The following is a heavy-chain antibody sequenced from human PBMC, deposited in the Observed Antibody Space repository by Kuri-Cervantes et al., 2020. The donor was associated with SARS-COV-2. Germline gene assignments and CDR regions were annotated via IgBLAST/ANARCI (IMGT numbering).Heavy chain of an antibody. V-gene: IGHV5-51*01. CDR3: ASRGYEGYCSSTTCYPNFDS. Sequence: GESLKISCKASGYSFTDYWIGWWRQVPGQGLEWMGIIYPGDSDLRYSPSFHGQVTISADKSISTAYLQWTSLKASDTGIYFCASRGYEGYCSSTTCYPNFDSWGQGTLVTVSS. D-gene: IGHD2-2*01. CDR2: IYPGDSDL. J-gene: IGHJ4*02. CDR1: GYSFTDYW.